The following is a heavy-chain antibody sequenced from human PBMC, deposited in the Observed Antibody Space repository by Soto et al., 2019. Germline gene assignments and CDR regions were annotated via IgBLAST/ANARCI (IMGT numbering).Heavy chain of an antibody. CDR2: ISSNGGST. D-gene: IGHD3-3*01. Sequence: GGSLRLSCAASGFTFSSYAMHWVRQAPGKGLEYVSAISSNGGSTYYANSVKGRFTISRDNSKNTLYLQMGSLRAEDMAVYYCARGRIFGDVYYYYMDVWGKGTTVTVSS. J-gene: IGHJ6*03. CDR1: GFTFSSYA. V-gene: IGHV3-64*01. CDR3: ARGRIFGDVYYYYMDV.